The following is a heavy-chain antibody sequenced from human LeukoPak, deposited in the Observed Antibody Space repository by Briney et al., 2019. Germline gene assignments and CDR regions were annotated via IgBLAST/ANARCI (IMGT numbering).Heavy chain of an antibody. Sequence: ASVKVSCKVSGYTLTELSMHWVRQAPGKGLEWMGGFDPEDGETIYAQKFQGRVTMTEDTSTDTAHMELSSLRSEDTAVYYCATASPQEYCSSTSCYTGLDYWGQGTLVTVSS. CDR2: FDPEDGET. V-gene: IGHV1-24*01. CDR1: GYTLTELS. J-gene: IGHJ4*02. CDR3: ATASPQEYCSSTSCYTGLDY. D-gene: IGHD2-2*02.